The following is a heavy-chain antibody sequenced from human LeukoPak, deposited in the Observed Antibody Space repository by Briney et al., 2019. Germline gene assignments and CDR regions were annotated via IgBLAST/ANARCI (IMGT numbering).Heavy chain of an antibody. CDR2: ISAYNGNT. CDR3: ARDFPYSYGYKGDFDY. D-gene: IGHD5-18*01. Sequence: GASVKVSCKASGYTFTSYGISWVRQAPGQGLERMGWISAYNGNTNYAQKLQGRVTMTTDTSTSTAYMELRSLRSDDTAVYYCARDFPYSYGYKGDFDYWGQGTLSPSPQ. J-gene: IGHJ4*02. CDR1: GYTFTSYG. V-gene: IGHV1-18*04.